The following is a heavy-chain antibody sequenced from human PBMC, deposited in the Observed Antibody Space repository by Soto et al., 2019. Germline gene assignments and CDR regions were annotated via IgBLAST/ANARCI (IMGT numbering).Heavy chain of an antibody. J-gene: IGHJ4*02. CDR1: GFTFSSYA. CDR2: ISGSGGST. V-gene: IGHV3-23*01. Sequence: GWSLRLSCAASGFTFSSYAMSWVRQAPGKGLEWVSSISGSGGSTYYADSVKGRFTISRDNSKNTLYLQMNSLRAEDTAVYYCARGPHYSNLDYWGQGILVSASX. D-gene: IGHD4-4*01. CDR3: ARGPHYSNLDY.